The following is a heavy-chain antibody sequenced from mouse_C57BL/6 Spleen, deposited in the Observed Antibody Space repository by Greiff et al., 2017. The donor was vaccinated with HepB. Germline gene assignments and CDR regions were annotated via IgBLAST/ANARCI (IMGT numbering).Heavy chain of an antibody. CDR3: TRQLQFAY. CDR2: IDPETGGT. V-gene: IGHV1-15*01. D-gene: IGHD2-1*01. Sequence: VKLQESGAELVRPGASVTLSCKASGYTFTDYEMHWVKQTPVHGLEWIGAIDPETGGTAYNQKFKGKAILTADKSSSTAYMELRSLTSEDSAVYYCTRQLQFAYWGQGTLVTVSA. CDR1: GYTFTDYE. J-gene: IGHJ3*01.